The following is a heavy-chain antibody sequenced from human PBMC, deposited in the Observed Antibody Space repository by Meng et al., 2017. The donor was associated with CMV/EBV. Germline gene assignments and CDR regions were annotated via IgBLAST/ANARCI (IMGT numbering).Heavy chain of an antibody. V-gene: IGHV4-34*01. CDR1: GGSFSGYY. D-gene: IGHD1-26*01. CDR2: INHSGST. Sequence: QAQPQSWGGGLLKASETRARPCAVYGGSFSGYYWSWIRQPPGKGLEWIGEINHSGSTNYNPSLKSRVTISVDTSKNQFSLKLSSVTAADTAVYYCARGGGGEWELLHYFDYWGQGTLVTVSS. CDR3: ARGGGGEWELLHYFDY. J-gene: IGHJ4*02.